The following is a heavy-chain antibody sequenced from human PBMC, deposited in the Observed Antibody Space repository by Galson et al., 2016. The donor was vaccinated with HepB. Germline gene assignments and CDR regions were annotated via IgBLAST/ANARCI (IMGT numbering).Heavy chain of an antibody. CDR2: TYYKSKWYN. V-gene: IGHV6-1*01. D-gene: IGHD6-13*01. J-gene: IGHJ4*02. CDR1: GDSVSSNSAA. CDR3: ARGPSSSWARRSSYFDY. Sequence: CAISGDSVSSNSAAWNWIRQSPSRGLEWLGRTYYKSKWYNDYAVSVKSPIIINPDTSKNQFPLQLNSVTPEDTAVYYCARGPSSSWARRSSYFDYWGQGTLVTVSS.